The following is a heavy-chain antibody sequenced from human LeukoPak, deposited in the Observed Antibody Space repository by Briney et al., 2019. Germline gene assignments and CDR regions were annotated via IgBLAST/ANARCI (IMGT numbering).Heavy chain of an antibody. J-gene: IGHJ4*02. V-gene: IGHV3-48*03. CDR2: ISSSGSTI. Sequence: PGGSLRLSCAASGFTFSSYEMNWVRQAPGKGLEWVSYISSSGSTIYYADSVKGRFTISRDNAKNSLYLQMNSLRAEDTAVYYCANPIVAVPAAGYWGQGTLVTVSS. D-gene: IGHD2-2*01. CDR1: GFTFSSYE. CDR3: ANPIVAVPAAGY.